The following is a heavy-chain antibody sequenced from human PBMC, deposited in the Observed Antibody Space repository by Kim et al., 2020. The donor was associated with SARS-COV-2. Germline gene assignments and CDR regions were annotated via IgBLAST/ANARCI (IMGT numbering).Heavy chain of an antibody. CDR3: AKDLGDFDAFDI. J-gene: IGHJ3*02. D-gene: IGHD2-21*02. CDR2: ISYDGSNK. CDR1: GFTFSSYG. V-gene: IGHV3-30*18. Sequence: GGSLRLSCAASGFTFSSYGMHWVRQAPGKGLEWVAVISYDGSNKYYADSVKGRFTISRDNSKNTVYLQMNSLRAEDTAVYYCAKDLGDFDAFDIWGQGTMVTDSS.